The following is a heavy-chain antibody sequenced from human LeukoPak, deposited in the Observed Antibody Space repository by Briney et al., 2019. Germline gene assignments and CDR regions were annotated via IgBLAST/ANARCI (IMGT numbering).Heavy chain of an antibody. Sequence: PSETLSLTCAVYGGSFSGYYRSWIRQPPGKGLEWIGEINHSGSTNYNPSLKSRVTISVDTSKNQFSLKLSSVTAADTAVYYCATEEGYSYGSHWGQGTLVTVSS. J-gene: IGHJ4*02. CDR1: GGSFSGYY. V-gene: IGHV4-34*01. D-gene: IGHD5-18*01. CDR3: ATEEGYSYGSH. CDR2: INHSGST.